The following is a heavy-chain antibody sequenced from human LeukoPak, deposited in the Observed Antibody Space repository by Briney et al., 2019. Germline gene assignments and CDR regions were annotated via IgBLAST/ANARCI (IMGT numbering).Heavy chain of an antibody. D-gene: IGHD4-17*01. CDR3: ASDYGYPNNAFDV. CDR1: GYSFTNYW. CDR2: IYPADSDT. V-gene: IGHV5-51*01. J-gene: IGHJ3*01. Sequence: GDSLKISGKGSGYSFTNYWIGWVRQMPGKGREGMEMIYPADSDTRYRTSFQGQVTISADKSISTAYLQWISLKASDTAIYYCASDYGYPNNAFDVWGQGTMVKVSS.